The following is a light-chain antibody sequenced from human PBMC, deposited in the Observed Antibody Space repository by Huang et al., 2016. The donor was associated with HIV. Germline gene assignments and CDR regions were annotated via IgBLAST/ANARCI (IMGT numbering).Light chain of an antibody. CDR1: QDISNY. V-gene: IGKV1-33*01. CDR2: DAS. J-gene: IGKJ3*01. Sequence: DIQMTQSPSSLSASVGDRVTITCQASQDISNYLNWYQQKPGKAPKLLIYDASNLETGVPSRFSGSGSGTDFTFTISSLQPEDIATYYCQQNDNLLTFGPGTKLDIK. CDR3: QQNDNLLT.